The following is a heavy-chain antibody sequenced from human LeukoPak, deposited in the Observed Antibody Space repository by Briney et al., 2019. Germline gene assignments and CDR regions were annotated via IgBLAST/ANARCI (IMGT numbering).Heavy chain of an antibody. V-gene: IGHV4-4*02. Sequence: PSGTLSLTCAVSVGSISSGNWWSWVRQSPGKGLEWIGEVYHHGTPNYNPSLKSRVTISADTFKNHFSLKLTSVTAADTAVYYCATAPILRGEAGEQYKYGMDVWGQGTTVIVSS. J-gene: IGHJ6*02. CDR3: ATAPILRGEAGEQYKYGMDV. CDR1: VGSISSGNW. D-gene: IGHD2-2*02. CDR2: VYHHGTP.